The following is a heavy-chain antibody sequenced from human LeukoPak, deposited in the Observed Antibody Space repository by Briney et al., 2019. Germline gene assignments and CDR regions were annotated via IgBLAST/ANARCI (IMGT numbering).Heavy chain of an antibody. CDR1: GFTFSSYA. J-gene: IGHJ4*02. CDR3: LIVVVITGINY. V-gene: IGHV3-23*01. Sequence: GGSLRLSCAASGFTFSSYAMCSVRQAPGRGLEWVSPISGSGGSTYYADSVKGRFPISRDNSKNTLYLQMNSLSAEDTAVYYCLIVVVITGINYWGQGTLVTVPS. CDR2: ISGSGGST. D-gene: IGHD3-22*01.